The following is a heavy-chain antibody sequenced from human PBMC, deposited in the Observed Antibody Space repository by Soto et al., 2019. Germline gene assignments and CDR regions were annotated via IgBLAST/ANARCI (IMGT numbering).Heavy chain of an antibody. CDR1: GFTFSDYY. V-gene: IGHV3-11*01. D-gene: IGHD3-22*01. J-gene: IGHJ4*02. Sequence: QVQLVESGGGLVKPGGSLRLSCAASGFTFSDYYMSWIRQAPGEGLEWVSYISSSDSIYYADSVKGRFTISRDNAKNSLYLQMNSLRAEDTAVYYCARDLGYYDSSGYFDYWGQGTLVTVSS. CDR3: ARDLGYYDSSGYFDY. CDR2: ISSSDSI.